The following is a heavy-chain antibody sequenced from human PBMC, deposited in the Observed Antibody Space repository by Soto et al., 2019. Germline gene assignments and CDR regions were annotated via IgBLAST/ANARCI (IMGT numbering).Heavy chain of an antibody. J-gene: IGHJ6*04. CDR1: GDPFSKYV. Sequence: SVQVSCPASGDPFSKYVITWVRRAPGQGLEWIGGIIPMYDSANYAQKCQVRVTITADASTSTTYMELSSLRSEDTAVYYCAREKGAATYSAHYGMDGWGEGTTVSVDS. V-gene: IGHV1-69*01. CDR3: AREKGAATYSAHYGMDG. CDR2: IIPMYDSA. D-gene: IGHD1-26*01.